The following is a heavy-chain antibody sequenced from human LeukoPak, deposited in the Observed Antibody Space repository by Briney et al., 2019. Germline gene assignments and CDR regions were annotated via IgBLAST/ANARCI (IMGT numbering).Heavy chain of an antibody. CDR3: ARRRYSSGWYARGSTDY. J-gene: IGHJ4*02. D-gene: IGHD6-19*01. CDR2: INHSGST. V-gene: IGHV4-34*01. Sequence: SETLSLTCAVYGGSFSGYYWSWIRQPPGKGPEWIGEINHSGSTNYNPSLKSRVTISVDTSKNQFSLKLSSVTAADTAVYYCARRRYSSGWYARGSTDYWGQGTLVTVSS. CDR1: GGSFSGYY.